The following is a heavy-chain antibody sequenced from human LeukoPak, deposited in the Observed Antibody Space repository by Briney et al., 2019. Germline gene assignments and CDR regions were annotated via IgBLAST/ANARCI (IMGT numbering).Heavy chain of an antibody. D-gene: IGHD2-15*01. Sequence: SETLSLTCAVYGGSFSGYYWSWIRQPPGKGLEWIGEINHSGSTNYNSSLKSRVTISVDTSKNQFSLKLSSVTAADTAVYYCASLHGIALFDPWGQGTLVTVSS. J-gene: IGHJ5*02. CDR2: INHSGST. CDR3: ASLHGIALFDP. V-gene: IGHV4-34*01. CDR1: GGSFSGYY.